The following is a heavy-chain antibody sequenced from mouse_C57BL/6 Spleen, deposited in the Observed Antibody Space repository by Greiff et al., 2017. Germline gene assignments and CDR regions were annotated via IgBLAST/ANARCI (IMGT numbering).Heavy chain of an antibody. CDR2: ILPGSGCT. V-gene: IGHV1-9*01. J-gene: IGHJ2*01. CDR1: GYTFTGYW. D-gene: IGHD1-1*01. CDR3: ARRVPYYGSSYQYYFDY. Sequence: VQLQQSGAELMKPGASVKLSCKATGYTFTGYWIEWVKQRPGHGLEWIGEILPGSGCTNYNEKFKGKATFTADTSSNTAYMQLSSLTTEDSAIYYCARRVPYYGSSYQYYFDYWGQGTTLTVSS.